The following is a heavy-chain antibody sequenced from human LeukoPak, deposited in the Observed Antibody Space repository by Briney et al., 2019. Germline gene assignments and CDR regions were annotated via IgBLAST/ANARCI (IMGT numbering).Heavy chain of an antibody. J-gene: IGHJ6*03. CDR2: IYYSGST. Sequence: SETLSLTCTVSGGSISSSSYYWGWIRQPPGKGLEWIGSIYYSGSTYYNPSLKSRVTISVDTSKNQFSLKLSSVTAADTAVYYWARLPPPPLQYPYFYYMDVWGKGTTVTVSS. CDR1: GGSISSSSYY. CDR3: ARLPPPPLQYPYFYYMDV. D-gene: IGHD4-11*01. V-gene: IGHV4-39*07.